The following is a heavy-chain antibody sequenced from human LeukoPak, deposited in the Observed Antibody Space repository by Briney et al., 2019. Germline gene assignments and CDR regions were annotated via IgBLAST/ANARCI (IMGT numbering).Heavy chain of an antibody. CDR1: GGSISSGGYY. V-gene: IGHV4-31*03. CDR3: AREPRITMVRGVTIGYLYY. Sequence: SQTLSLTCTVSGGSISSGGYYWSWIRQHPGKGLEWIGYIYYSGSTYYNPSLKSRVTISVDTSKNQFSLKLSPVTAADTAVYYCAREPRITMVRGVTIGYLYYWRQGPLVTVSS. J-gene: IGHJ4*02. D-gene: IGHD3-10*01. CDR2: IYYSGST.